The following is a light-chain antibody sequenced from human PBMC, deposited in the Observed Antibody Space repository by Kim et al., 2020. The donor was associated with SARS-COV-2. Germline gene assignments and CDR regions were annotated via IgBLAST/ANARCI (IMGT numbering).Light chain of an antibody. Sequence: QSIPISCTGTSSDVGGYKYVSWYQQHPGKAPKLVIYEVANRPSGVSIRFSGSKSGNTASLTISGLQAEDEADYYCSSYIRGSTNYVFGTGTKVTVL. CDR3: SSYIRGSTNYV. J-gene: IGLJ1*01. V-gene: IGLV2-14*01. CDR1: SSDVGGYKY. CDR2: EVA.